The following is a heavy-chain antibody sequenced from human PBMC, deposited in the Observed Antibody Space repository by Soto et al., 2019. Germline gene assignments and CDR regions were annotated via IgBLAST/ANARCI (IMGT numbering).Heavy chain of an antibody. CDR3: ARGDYYYDY. CDR1: GFTFSTYA. Sequence: PGGSLRLSCAASGFTFSTYAMHWVRQAPGKGLEWVAVISYGGGNKYYADSVKGRFTISRDNSKNTLYLQMNSLRAEDTAVYYCARGDYYYDYWGQGTLVTVSS. CDR2: ISYGGGNK. D-gene: IGHD2-21*02. V-gene: IGHV3-30-3*01. J-gene: IGHJ4*02.